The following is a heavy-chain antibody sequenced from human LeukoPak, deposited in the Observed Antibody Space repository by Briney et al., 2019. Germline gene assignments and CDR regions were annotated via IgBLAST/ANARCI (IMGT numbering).Heavy chain of an antibody. D-gene: IGHD6-6*01. J-gene: IGHJ3*02. Sequence: GASVKVSCKASGYTFTGYYMHWVRQAPGQGLEWMGWINPNSGGTNYAQKFQGRVTMTRDTSISTAYMELSRLRSDDTAVYYCARSRPGEQLGRRDAFDIWGQGTMVTVSS. CDR2: INPNSGGT. CDR1: GYTFTGYY. V-gene: IGHV1-2*02. CDR3: ARSRPGEQLGRRDAFDI.